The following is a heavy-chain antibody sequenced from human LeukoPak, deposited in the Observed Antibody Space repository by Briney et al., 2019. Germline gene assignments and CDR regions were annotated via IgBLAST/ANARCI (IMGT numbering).Heavy chain of an antibody. V-gene: IGHV1-46*01. Sequence: ASVKVSCKASGYTFTSYYMHWVRQAPGQGLEWMGIINPSGGSTSYAQKFQGRVTMTRDTSTSTVYMELSSLRPEDTAVYYCARDQNYYGLGSYYNGRGSFDYWGQGTLVTVSS. CDR2: INPSGGST. CDR1: GYTFTSYY. CDR3: ARDQNYYGLGSYYNGRGSFDY. D-gene: IGHD3-10*01. J-gene: IGHJ4*02.